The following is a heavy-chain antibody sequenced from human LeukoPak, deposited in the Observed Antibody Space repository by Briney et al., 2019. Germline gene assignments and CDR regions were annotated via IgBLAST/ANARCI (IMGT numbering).Heavy chain of an antibody. D-gene: IGHD3-22*01. Sequence: PGGSLRLSCAASGFTFSNYGVSWVRQAPGKGLEWVSAISGSGGSTYYADSVKGRFTISRDNSKNTLYLQMSSLRAEDTAVYYCAKDYYDSSGPVPVGYWGQGTLVTVSS. CDR2: ISGSGGST. CDR3: AKDYYDSSGPVPVGY. V-gene: IGHV3-23*01. J-gene: IGHJ4*02. CDR1: GFTFSNYG.